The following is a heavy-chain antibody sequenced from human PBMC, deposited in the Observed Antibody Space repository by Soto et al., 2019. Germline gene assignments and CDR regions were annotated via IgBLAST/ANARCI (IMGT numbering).Heavy chain of an antibody. J-gene: IGHJ5*02. CDR3: ARDNCTNGVCYLPRHNWFDP. CDR2: IWYDGSNK. CDR1: GFTFSSYG. V-gene: IGHV3-33*01. Sequence: GGSLRLSCAASGFTFSSYGMHWVRQAPGKGLEWVAVIWYDGSNKYYADSVKGRFTISRDNSKNTLYLQMNSLRAEDTAVYYCARDNCTNGVCYLPRHNWFDPWGQGTLVTVSS. D-gene: IGHD2-8*01.